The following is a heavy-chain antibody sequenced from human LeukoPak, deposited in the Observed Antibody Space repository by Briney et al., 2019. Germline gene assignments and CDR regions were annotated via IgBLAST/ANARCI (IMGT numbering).Heavy chain of an antibody. CDR1: GFTFSSYG. V-gene: IGHV3-30*18. CDR2: ISYGGSNK. CDR3: AKIDCSGGSCGLYYYYGMDV. J-gene: IGHJ6*02. D-gene: IGHD2-15*01. Sequence: GRSLRLSCAASGFTFSSYGMHWVRQAPGKGLEWVAVISYGGSNKYYADSVKGRFTISRDNSKNTLYLQMNSLRAEDTAVYYCAKIDCSGGSCGLYYYYGMDVWGQGTTVTVSS.